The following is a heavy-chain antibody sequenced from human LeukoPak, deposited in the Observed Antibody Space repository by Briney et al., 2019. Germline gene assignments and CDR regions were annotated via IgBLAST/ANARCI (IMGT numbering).Heavy chain of an antibody. CDR1: GFTFSNYA. D-gene: IGHD1-1*01. V-gene: IGHV3-23*01. J-gene: IGHJ4*02. CDR3: AKGNWRYFDY. CDR2: ISGSTGST. Sequence: GGSLRLSCAASGFTFSNYAMNWVRQAPGKGLEWVSLISGSTGSTYYADSVKGRFSISRDNPKNTLYLQMNSLGADDTAVYYCAKGNWRYFDYWGQGTLVTVSS.